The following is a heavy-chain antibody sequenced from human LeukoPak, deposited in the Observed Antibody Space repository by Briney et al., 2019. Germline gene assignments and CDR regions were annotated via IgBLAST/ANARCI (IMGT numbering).Heavy chain of an antibody. D-gene: IGHD3-10*01. Sequence: GASVKVSCKASGYRFTGYYVHWVRQAPGQGLEWMGWINPDSGGTNFAQRSQGRATLTRDTSISTAYMELSRLTSDDTAVYYCARDAISRGIIDYWGQGTLVTVSS. J-gene: IGHJ4*02. V-gene: IGHV1-2*02. CDR1: GYRFTGYY. CDR3: ARDAISRGIIDY. CDR2: INPDSGGT.